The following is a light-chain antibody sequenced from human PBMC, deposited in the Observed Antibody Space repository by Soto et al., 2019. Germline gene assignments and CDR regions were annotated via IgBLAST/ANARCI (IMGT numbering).Light chain of an antibody. Sequence: EIVLTQSPGTLSLSPGERATLSCRASQSVSSSYLAWYQQKPGQAPRLLIYGAFSRATGIPDRFSGSGSGTDFTLTISRLEPEDVAVYYCQQYGSSPQTFGQGTKVEIK. CDR3: QQYGSSPQT. V-gene: IGKV3-20*01. CDR1: QSVSSSY. J-gene: IGKJ1*01. CDR2: GAF.